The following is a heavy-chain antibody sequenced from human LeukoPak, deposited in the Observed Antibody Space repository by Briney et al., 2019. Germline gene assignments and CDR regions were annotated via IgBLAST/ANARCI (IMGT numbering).Heavy chain of an antibody. J-gene: IGHJ5*02. CDR1: GGSFSGYY. CDR2: INHSGST. Sequence: PSETLSLTCAVYGGSFSGYYWSWIRQPPGKGLEWIGEINHSGSTNYNPSLKSRVTISVDTSKNQFSLKLSSVTAADTAVYYCATQQLEQFRGFDPWGQGTLVTVSS. V-gene: IGHV4-34*01. CDR3: ATQQLEQFRGFDP. D-gene: IGHD6-13*01.